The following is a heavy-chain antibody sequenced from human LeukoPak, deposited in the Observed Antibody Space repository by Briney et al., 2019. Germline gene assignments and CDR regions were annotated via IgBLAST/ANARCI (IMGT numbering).Heavy chain of an antibody. CDR3: ARGGVRYHWFDP. D-gene: IGHD2-2*01. CDR1: GYSISSGYY. J-gene: IGHJ5*02. V-gene: IGHV4-38-2*01. CDR2: IYYSGSI. Sequence: SETLSLTCAVSGYSISSGYYWGWIRQPPGKGLEWIGSIYYSGSIFYNPSLKSRVTISVDTSKNQFSLKLSSVTAADTAVYYCARGGVRYHWFDPWGQGTLVTVSS.